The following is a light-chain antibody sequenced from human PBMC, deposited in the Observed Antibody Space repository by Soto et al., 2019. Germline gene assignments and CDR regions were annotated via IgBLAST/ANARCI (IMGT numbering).Light chain of an antibody. CDR3: SSYTSSSTYV. Sequence: QSALTQPASVSGSPGQSITISCTGTSSDVGGYNYVSWYQQHPGKVSKLMIYDVSNRPSGVSNRFSGSKSGNTASLTISGLQAEDEADYYCSSYTSSSTYVFGIGTKVTVL. CDR1: SSDVGGYNY. J-gene: IGLJ1*01. CDR2: DVS. V-gene: IGLV2-14*03.